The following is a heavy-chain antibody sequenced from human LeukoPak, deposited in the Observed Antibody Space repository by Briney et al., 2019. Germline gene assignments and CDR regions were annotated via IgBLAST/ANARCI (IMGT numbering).Heavy chain of an antibody. V-gene: IGHV1-2*02. J-gene: IGHJ3*01. D-gene: IGHD5-24*01. CDR2: INPNSAAT. Sequence: GASVKVFCKASGYIFTGYYMHWVRQAPGQGLEWLGWINPNSAATSYAQIFQDRVTMTRDTSTSTAYMELSGLRSDDTAVYYCARRLVDSNDGYDVWGQGTVVTVSS. CDR3: ARRLVDSNDGYDV. CDR1: GYIFTGYY.